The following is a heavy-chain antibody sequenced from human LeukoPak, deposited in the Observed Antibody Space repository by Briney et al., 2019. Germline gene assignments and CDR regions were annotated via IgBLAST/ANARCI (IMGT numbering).Heavy chain of an antibody. V-gene: IGHV3-64D*06. CDR2: ISSNGHRT. D-gene: IGHD3-10*01. J-gene: IGHJ5*02. CDR3: VKDYRSGRDYWGYWFDP. Sequence: GGSLRHSRSASGFTFSNYVMHWVRQAPGKGLEHVSVISSNGHRTYYADSVKGRFTISRDNSKDPLYLQMISLRVEDTAVYYCVKDYRSGRDYWGYWFDPWGEETLVTVSS. CDR1: GFTFSNYV.